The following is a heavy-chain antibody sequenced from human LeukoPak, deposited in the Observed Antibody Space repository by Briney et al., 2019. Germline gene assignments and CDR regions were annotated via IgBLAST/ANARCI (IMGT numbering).Heavy chain of an antibody. D-gene: IGHD5-18*01. CDR2: INHSGST. CDR1: GGSFSGYY. CDR3: ARFVFGRYSYGRGAFDI. Sequence: SETLSLTCAVYGGSFSGYYWSWIRQPPGKGLEWIGEINHSGSTNYNPSLKSRVTISVDTSKNQFSLKLSSVTAADTAVYYCARFVFGRYSYGRGAFDIWGQGTMVTVSS. J-gene: IGHJ3*02. V-gene: IGHV4-34*01.